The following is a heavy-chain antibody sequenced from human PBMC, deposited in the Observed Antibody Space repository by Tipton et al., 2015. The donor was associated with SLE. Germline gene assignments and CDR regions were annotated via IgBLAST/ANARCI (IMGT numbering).Heavy chain of an antibody. Sequence: TLSLTCTVSGGSINSYYWGWIRQPPGKGLEWIGSAHYSGITYYNPSLKSRVTISVDTSKNQFPLKLSSVTAADTAVYYCAKDYNHDNADYNWGQGTLVIVSS. D-gene: IGHD4-17*01. V-gene: IGHV4-39*06. CDR3: AKDYNHDNADYN. CDR2: AHYSGIT. J-gene: IGHJ4*02. CDR1: GGSINSYY.